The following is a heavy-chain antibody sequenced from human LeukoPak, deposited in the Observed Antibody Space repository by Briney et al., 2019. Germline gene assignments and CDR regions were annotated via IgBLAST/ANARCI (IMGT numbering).Heavy chain of an antibody. CDR2: INPNSGGT. V-gene: IGHV1-2*02. Sequence: ASVKVSCKASGYTFTGYYLHWVRQAPGQGLEWMGWINPNSGGTNYAQKFQGRVTMTRDTSISTAYMELSRLRSDDTAVYYCARERADYYGSGSYTFDPWGQGTLVTVSS. CDR1: GYTFTGYY. J-gene: IGHJ5*02. CDR3: ARERADYYGSGSYTFDP. D-gene: IGHD3-10*01.